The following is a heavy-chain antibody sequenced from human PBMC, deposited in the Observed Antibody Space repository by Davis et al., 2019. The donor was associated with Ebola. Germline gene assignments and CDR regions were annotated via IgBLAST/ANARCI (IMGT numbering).Heavy chain of an antibody. V-gene: IGHV1-46*03. CDR2: INPSGGST. CDR1: GYTFTSYY. J-gene: IGHJ4*02. Sequence: AASVKVSCKASGYTFTSYYMHWVRQAPGQGLEWMGIINPSGGSTSYAQKFQGRVTMTRDTSTSTVYMELSSLRSEDTAAYYCARDPLTAVAGRGYFDYWGQGTLVTVSS. CDR3: ARDPLTAVAGRGYFDY. D-gene: IGHD6-19*01.